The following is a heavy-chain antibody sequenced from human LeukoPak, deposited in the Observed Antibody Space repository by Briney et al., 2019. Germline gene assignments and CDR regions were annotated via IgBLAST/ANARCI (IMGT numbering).Heavy chain of an antibody. J-gene: IGHJ6*02. D-gene: IGHD6-13*01. V-gene: IGHV1-69*13. CDR2: IIPIFGTA. Sequence: ASVNVSCKVSGGTFSIYAISWVRQAPGQGLEWMGGIIPIFGTANYAQKFQGRVTITADESTSTAYMELSSLRSEDTAVYYCARDGAAAGNYYYYGMDVWGQGTTVTVSS. CDR3: ARDGAAAGNYYYYGMDV. CDR1: GGTFSIYA.